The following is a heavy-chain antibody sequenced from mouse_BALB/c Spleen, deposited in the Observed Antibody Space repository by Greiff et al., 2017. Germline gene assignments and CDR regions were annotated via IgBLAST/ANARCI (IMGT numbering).Heavy chain of an antibody. Sequence: VQLQQPGAELVRPGASVKLSCKASGYTFTSYWINWVKQRPGQGLEWIGNIYPSDSYTNYNQKFKDKATLTVDKSSSTAYMQLSSPTSEDSAVYYCTREGRMVTEAWFAYWGQGTLVTVSA. D-gene: IGHD2-2*01. CDR3: TREGRMVTEAWFAY. J-gene: IGHJ3*01. V-gene: IGHV1-69*02. CDR1: GYTFTSYW. CDR2: IYPSDSYT.